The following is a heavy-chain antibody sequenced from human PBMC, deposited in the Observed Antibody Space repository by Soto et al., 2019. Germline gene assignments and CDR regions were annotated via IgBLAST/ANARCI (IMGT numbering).Heavy chain of an antibody. CDR2: MSQGGAT. V-gene: IGHV4-59*08. CDR3: ARQRNRLQLGELSLRGEMEFDY. CDR1: GVSIANFF. J-gene: IGHJ4*02. D-gene: IGHD3-16*02. Sequence: SETLSLTCTVSGVSIANFFWSWIRQPPGKGLEWIGYMSQGGATTYNPSLKGRATISVDTSKNQLSLKLTSVTAADTAVYYCARQRNRLQLGELSLRGEMEFDYWGQGTLVTVSS.